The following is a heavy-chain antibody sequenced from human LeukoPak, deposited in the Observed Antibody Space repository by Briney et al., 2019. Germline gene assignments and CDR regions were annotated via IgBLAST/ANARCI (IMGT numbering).Heavy chain of an antibody. Sequence: ASVKVSYKASGYTFTNYGITWVRQAPGQGLEWMGWISAYNGNTNYAQKLQGRVTMTTDTSTSTAYMELRSLRSDDTAVYYCANSRVPYCSSTSCYKDAFDIWGQGTMVTVSS. J-gene: IGHJ3*02. D-gene: IGHD2-2*02. CDR1: GYTFTNYG. V-gene: IGHV1-18*01. CDR3: ANSRVPYCSSTSCYKDAFDI. CDR2: ISAYNGNT.